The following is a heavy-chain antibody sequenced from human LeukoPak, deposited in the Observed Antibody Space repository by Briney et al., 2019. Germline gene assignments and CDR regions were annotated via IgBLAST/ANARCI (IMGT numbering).Heavy chain of an antibody. J-gene: IGHJ4*02. CDR3: ARELPWSPYCSGGSCYSDY. D-gene: IGHD2-15*01. V-gene: IGHV1-69*04. CDR2: IIPILGIA. CDR1: GGTFSSYA. Sequence: GSSVKVSCKASGGTFSSYAISWVRQAPGQGLEWMGRIIPILGIANYAQKFQGRVTITADKSTSTAYMELSSLRSEDTAVYYCARELPWSPYCSGGSCYSDYWGQGTLVTVSS.